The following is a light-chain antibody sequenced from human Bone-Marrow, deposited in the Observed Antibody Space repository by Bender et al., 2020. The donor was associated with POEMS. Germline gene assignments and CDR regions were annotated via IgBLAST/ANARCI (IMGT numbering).Light chain of an antibody. CDR2: EVS. Sequence: QSALTQPASVSGSPGQSITISCTGTSSDVGSYNLVSWYQQHPGKAPKLMIYEVSERPSGVSNRFSGSKSGDTASLTISGLQPEDEADYYCSSYTTTSTLIFGTGTKVSVL. V-gene: IGLV2-14*02. CDR3: SSYTTTSTLI. J-gene: IGLJ1*01. CDR1: SSDVGSYNL.